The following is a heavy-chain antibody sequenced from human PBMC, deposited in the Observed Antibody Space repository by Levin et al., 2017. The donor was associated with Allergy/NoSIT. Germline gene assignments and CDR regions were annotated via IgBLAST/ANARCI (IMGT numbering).Heavy chain of an antibody. Sequence: GESLKISCAASGFTFNRYAIHWVRQAPGKGLEWVALIWNDGSERFLAGSVKGRFTISRDNSENTVDLQMNSLRVEDTAVYYCARANGVLPSTTTTSMDVWGKGTTVTVSS. CDR3: ARANGVLPSTTTTSMDV. V-gene: IGHV3-33*01. CDR1: GFTFNRYA. J-gene: IGHJ6*03. D-gene: IGHD1-26*01. CDR2: IWNDGSER.